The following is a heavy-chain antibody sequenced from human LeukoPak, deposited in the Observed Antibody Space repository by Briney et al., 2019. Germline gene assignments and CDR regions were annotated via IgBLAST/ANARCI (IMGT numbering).Heavy chain of an antibody. CDR2: IYYSGST. CDR3: AAPRFLEWSYAFDI. V-gene: IGHV4-30-4*08. D-gene: IGHD3-3*01. J-gene: IGHJ3*02. Sequence: SETLSLTCTVSGGSISSGDYYWSWIRHPPGKGLEWIGYIYYSGSTYYNPSLKSRVTISVDTCKNQFSLKLGSMTAADTAVYYCAAPRFLEWSYAFDIWGQGTMVTVSS. CDR1: GGSISSGDYY.